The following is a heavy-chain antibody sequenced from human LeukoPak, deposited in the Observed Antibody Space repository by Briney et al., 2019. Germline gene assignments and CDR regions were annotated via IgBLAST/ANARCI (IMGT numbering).Heavy chain of an antibody. CDR1: GYTFTGYY. V-gene: IGHV1-2*02. J-gene: IGHJ4*02. D-gene: IGHD3-10*01. CDR2: INPNSGGT. Sequence: GASVKVSCKASGYTFTGYYMHWVRQAPGQGLEWMGWINPNSGGTNYAQKFQGRVTMTRDTSISTAYMELSRLRSDDTAVYYCARPPGVRGHGRFDYWGQGTLVTVSS. CDR3: ARPPGVRGHGRFDY.